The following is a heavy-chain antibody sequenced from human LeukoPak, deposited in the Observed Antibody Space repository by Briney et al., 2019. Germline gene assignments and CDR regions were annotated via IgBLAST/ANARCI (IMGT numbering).Heavy chain of an antibody. J-gene: IGHJ4*02. D-gene: IGHD3-22*01. Sequence: ASVKVSCKASGYTFTSYYMHWVRQAPGQGLEWMGIINPSGGSTSYAQKFQGRVTMTRDTSTSTVYMELSSLRSEDTAVYYCVRDHRYYDSSGYYFPIDYWGQGTLVTVSS. CDR3: VRDHRYYDSSGYYFPIDY. V-gene: IGHV1-46*01. CDR1: GYTFTSYY. CDR2: INPSGGST.